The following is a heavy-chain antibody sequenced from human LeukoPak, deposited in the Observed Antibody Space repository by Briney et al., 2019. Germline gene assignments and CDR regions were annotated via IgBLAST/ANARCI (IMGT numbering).Heavy chain of an antibody. V-gene: IGHV4-61*02. CDR1: GGSISSGGYY. CDR2: IYTSGNT. J-gene: IGHJ4*02. Sequence: SQTLSLTCTVSGGSISSGGYYWSWIRQPAGKGLEWIGRIYTSGNTNYNPSLKSRATISVDTSKNQFSLELSSVTAAGTAVYYCARGPPRRPKTDLKKPFDYWGQGTLVTVSS. CDR3: ARGPPRRPKTDLKKPFDY.